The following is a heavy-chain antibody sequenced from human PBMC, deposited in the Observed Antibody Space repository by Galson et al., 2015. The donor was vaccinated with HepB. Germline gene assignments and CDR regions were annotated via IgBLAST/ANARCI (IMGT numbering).Heavy chain of an antibody. D-gene: IGHD3-10*01. CDR2: ISGSGGST. CDR3: AKDQSYFGWFDP. CDR1: GFTFSSYA. V-gene: IGHV3-23*01. J-gene: IGHJ5*02. Sequence: SLRLSCAASGFTFSSYAMSWVRQAPGKGLEWVSAISGSGGSTYYADSVKGRFTTSRDNSKNTLYLQMNSLRAEDTAVYYCAKDQSYFGWFDPWGQGTLVTVSS.